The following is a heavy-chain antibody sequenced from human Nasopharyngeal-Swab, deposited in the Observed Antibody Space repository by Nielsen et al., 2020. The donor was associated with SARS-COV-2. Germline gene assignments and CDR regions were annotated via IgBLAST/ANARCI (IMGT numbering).Heavy chain of an antibody. Sequence: GGSLRLSCAASGFTFSSYAMSWVRQAPGKGLEWVSAISGSGGSTYYADSVKGRFTISRDNSKNTLYLQMNSLRAEDTAVYYCAREGYCSSTSCLHFDYWGQGTLVTVSS. D-gene: IGHD2-2*01. CDR3: AREGYCSSTSCLHFDY. CDR1: GFTFSSYA. CDR2: ISGSGGST. J-gene: IGHJ4*02. V-gene: IGHV3-23*01.